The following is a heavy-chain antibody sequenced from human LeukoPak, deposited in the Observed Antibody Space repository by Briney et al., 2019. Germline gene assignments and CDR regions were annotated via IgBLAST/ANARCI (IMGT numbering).Heavy chain of an antibody. Sequence: SETLSLTCTVSGGPISNYYWIWIRQPAAKGLEWIGRIYNAGRTNYNASLTSRVTMSVDTSNNQFSLQLSSVTAADTAVYYCARDLPSYYFGSGNIFDPWGQGILVTVSS. J-gene: IGHJ5*02. D-gene: IGHD3-10*01. CDR1: GGPISNYY. CDR2: IYNAGRT. CDR3: ARDLPSYYFGSGNIFDP. V-gene: IGHV4-4*07.